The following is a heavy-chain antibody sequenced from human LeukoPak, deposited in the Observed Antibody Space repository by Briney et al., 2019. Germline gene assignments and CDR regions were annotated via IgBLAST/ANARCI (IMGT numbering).Heavy chain of an antibody. CDR1: GLTFSNDW. CDR2: IKQDGGEK. CDR3: ARRATRDTGSCYSCAFDI. V-gene: IGHV3-7*01. J-gene: IGHJ3*02. D-gene: IGHD2-15*01. Sequence: GGSLRLSCADSGLTFSNDWMSWVRQAPGKGLEWVAGIKQDGGEKYYVDSVKGRFTISRDNANTSLYLQLNSLRPEDTAVYYCARRATRDTGSCYSCAFDIWGQGTMVTVSS.